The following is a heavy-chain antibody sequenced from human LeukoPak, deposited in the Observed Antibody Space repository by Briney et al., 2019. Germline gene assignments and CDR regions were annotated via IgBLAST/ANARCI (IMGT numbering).Heavy chain of an antibody. CDR1: GGSISSSSYY. J-gene: IGHJ4*02. V-gene: IGHV4-39*07. Sequence: PSETLSLTCTVSGGSISSSSYYWGWIRQPPGKELEWIGSIYYSGSTYYNPSLKSRVTISVDTSKNQFSLKLSSVTAADTAVYYCAPLGAAPPPQTDYGGQGPLVPVSS. CDR2: IYYSGST. CDR3: APLGAAPPPQTDY. D-gene: IGHD4/OR15-4a*01.